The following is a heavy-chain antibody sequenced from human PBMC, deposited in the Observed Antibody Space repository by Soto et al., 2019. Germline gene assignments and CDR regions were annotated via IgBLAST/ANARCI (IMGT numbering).Heavy chain of an antibody. CDR3: ARDLLGFGYTYGDV. Sequence: QVQLVQSGAEVKKPGSSVKVSCKVSGGTFSNYALISWVRQAPGQGLEWMGGIIPIDATVNYAQKFQGRITITADESTTTVYMDLGSLRSEDTAVYYCARDLLGFGYTYGDVWGQGTTVTVSS. J-gene: IGHJ6*01. D-gene: IGHD3-10*01. V-gene: IGHV1-69*12. CDR2: IIPIDATV. CDR1: GGTFSNYA.